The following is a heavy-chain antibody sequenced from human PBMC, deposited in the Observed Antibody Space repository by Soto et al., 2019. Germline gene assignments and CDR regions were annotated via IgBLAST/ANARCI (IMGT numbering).Heavy chain of an antibody. J-gene: IGHJ1*01. CDR1: GFTLGNYW. Sequence: EVQLVESGGGLVQPGGSLRLSCLGSGFTLGNYWMSWVRQAPGKGPEWVARISSDGTEKFYPEPAKGRFTVSRDNDKNSLYLHMSSLRAEDTAIYYCATDYKRGRGTRVTVSS. CDR3: ATDYK. CDR2: ISSDGTEK. V-gene: IGHV3-7*01. D-gene: IGHD1-1*01.